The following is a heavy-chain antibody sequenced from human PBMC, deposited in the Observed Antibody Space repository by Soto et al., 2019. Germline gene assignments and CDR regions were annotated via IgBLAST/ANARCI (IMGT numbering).Heavy chain of an antibody. CDR3: ARDVGWFGELLSLYPFDY. J-gene: IGHJ4*02. CDR1: GYTFTSYG. D-gene: IGHD3-10*01. Sequence: QVQLVQSGAEVKKPGASVKVSCKASGYTFTSYGISWVRQAPGQGLEWMGWISAYNGNTNYAQKLQGRVTMTTDTSTSTAYMELRSLGSDDTAVYYCARDVGWFGELLSLYPFDYWGQGTLVTVSS. V-gene: IGHV1-18*01. CDR2: ISAYNGNT.